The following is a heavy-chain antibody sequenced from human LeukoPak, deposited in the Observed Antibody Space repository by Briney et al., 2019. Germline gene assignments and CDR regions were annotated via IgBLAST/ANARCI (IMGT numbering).Heavy chain of an antibody. CDR1: GYTFTGYY. Sequence: ASVKVSCKASGYTFTGYYMHWVRQAPGQGLEWMGWINPNSGGTNYAQKFQGRVTMTRDTSISTAYMELSRLRSDDTAVYYCASRYYYDSSGYDFQHWGQGTLVTVSS. CDR3: ASRYYYDSSGYDFQH. CDR2: INPNSGGT. V-gene: IGHV1-2*02. D-gene: IGHD3-22*01. J-gene: IGHJ1*01.